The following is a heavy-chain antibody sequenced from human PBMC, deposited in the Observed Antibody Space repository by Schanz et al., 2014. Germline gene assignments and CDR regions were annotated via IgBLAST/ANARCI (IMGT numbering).Heavy chain of an antibody. J-gene: IGHJ4*02. V-gene: IGHV4-39*01. D-gene: IGHD6-19*01. CDR1: GGSINSNSYY. Sequence: QLQLQESGPGLVKPSETLSLICSVSGGSINSNSYYWGWIRQPPGKGLEWIGNVFYTGTTYTNPSLRCRLPLSVDTSNNHFSLKLTSVTAADTAVYFCARHGPLAGIPLDYWGRGTLVTVSS. CDR2: VFYTGTT. CDR3: ARHGPLAGIPLDY.